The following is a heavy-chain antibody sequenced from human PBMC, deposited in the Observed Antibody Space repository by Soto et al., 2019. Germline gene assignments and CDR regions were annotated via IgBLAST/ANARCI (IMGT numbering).Heavy chain of an antibody. CDR3: ARHPRSGGGSSFSIWNI. CDR2: VSFGRDT. CDR1: GASIISSNSY. V-gene: IGHV4-39*01. Sequence: PSETLSLTCTVSGASIISSNSYWAWIRQSPGTGLEWIGSVSFGRDTYFNPSLKSRLTISADTSKNEISLNLNSVTAADTAVYYCARHPRSGGGSSFSIWNIGGKGT. J-gene: IGHJ6*03. D-gene: IGHD3-3*01.